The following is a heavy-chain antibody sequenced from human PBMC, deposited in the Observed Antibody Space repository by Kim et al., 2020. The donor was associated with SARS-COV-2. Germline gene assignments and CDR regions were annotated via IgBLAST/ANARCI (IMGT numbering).Heavy chain of an antibody. CDR2: DGRKT. D-gene: IGHD6-19*01. CDR3: ASPYSSGY. J-gene: IGHJ4*02. Sequence: DGRKTAYADSGRGRFYISRDNAANTVYLRMNGLRADDTAVYYCASPYSSGYWGQGTLVTVSS. V-gene: IGHV3-74*03.